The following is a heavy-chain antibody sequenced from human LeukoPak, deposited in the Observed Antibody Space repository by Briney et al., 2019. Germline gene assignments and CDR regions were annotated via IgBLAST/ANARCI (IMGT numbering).Heavy chain of an antibody. V-gene: IGHV4-34*01. CDR2: ISHSGST. D-gene: IGHD1-26*01. J-gene: IGHJ4*02. Sequence: SSETLSLTCAVYGGSFSGYYWSWIRQPPGKGLEWIGEISHSGSTNYNPSLKSRVTISVDTSKNQFSLKLSSVTAADTAVYYCAGGQTIVGATGDFWGQGTLVTVSS. CDR1: GGSFSGYY. CDR3: AGGQTIVGATGDF.